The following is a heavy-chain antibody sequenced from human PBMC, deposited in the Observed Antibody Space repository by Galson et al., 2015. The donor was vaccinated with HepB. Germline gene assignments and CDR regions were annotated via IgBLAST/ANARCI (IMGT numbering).Heavy chain of an antibody. D-gene: IGHD6-19*01. Sequence: AVQVSCKAAGNTFSGFSIAWVRQGPGHGLEWMGGVIPNLGTANHAQKFTGRSAITVDESARTAYLELRSRTAEDTATYYGAGPRGSVWEYFDYWGQGTLVTFSS. CDR3: AGPRGSVWEYFDY. CDR1: GNTFSGFS. V-gene: IGHV1-69*13. J-gene: IGHJ4*02. CDR2: VIPNLGTA.